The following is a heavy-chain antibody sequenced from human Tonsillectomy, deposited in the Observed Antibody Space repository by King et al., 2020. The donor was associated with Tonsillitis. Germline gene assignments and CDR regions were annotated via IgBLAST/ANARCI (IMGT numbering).Heavy chain of an antibody. V-gene: IGHV3-7*02. J-gene: IGHJ4*02. CDR1: GLTFSNYF. Sequence: VQLVESGGALVQPGGSLRLSCTVSGLTFSNYFLTWVRQAPGRGLEWVANIDEDGSETNYVGSVKGRFTISRDNAKSSLYLQMNSLRGEDTGVYYCVTYRSKMWRRFDYWGQGTLVTVSS. CDR2: IDEDGSET. D-gene: IGHD6-19*01. CDR3: VTYRSKMWRRFDY.